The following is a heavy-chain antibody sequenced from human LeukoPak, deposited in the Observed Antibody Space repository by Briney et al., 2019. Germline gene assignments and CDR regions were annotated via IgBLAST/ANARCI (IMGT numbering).Heavy chain of an antibody. Sequence: SVKVSCKTSGGTFSSNAISWVRQAPGQGLEWMGGIIPIYGTKNYAQKFQGRVTFNADESTTTAYMELSSLRSEDTAVYYCARGYCSSIKCFYWYYMDVWGKGTTVTVSS. CDR3: ARGYCSSIKCFYWYYMDV. D-gene: IGHD2-2*01. CDR2: IIPIYGTK. CDR1: GGTFSSNA. J-gene: IGHJ6*03. V-gene: IGHV1-69*13.